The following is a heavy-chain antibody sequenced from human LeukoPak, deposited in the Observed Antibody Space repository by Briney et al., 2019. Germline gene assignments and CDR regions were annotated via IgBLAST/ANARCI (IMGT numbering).Heavy chain of an antibody. CDR1: GGSMSSSSYN. J-gene: IGHJ4*02. CDR2: ISNTGIT. V-gene: IGHV4-39*01. CDR3: AKTYFDNSAYYSDY. Sequence: SETLSLTCSVSGGSMSSSSYNWAWIRQSPGKGLEWIGEISNTGITYYNPSLKSRVTISVDTSRNQFSLELSSVTAADSAIYYCAKTYFDNSAYYSDYWGQGTLVSVSS. D-gene: IGHD3-22*01.